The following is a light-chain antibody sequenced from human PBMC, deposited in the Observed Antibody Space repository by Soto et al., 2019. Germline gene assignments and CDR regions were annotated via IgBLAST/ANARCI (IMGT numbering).Light chain of an antibody. J-gene: IGLJ1*01. CDR3: CSYAGSYTYV. V-gene: IGLV2-11*01. Sequence: QSALTQPRSVSGSPGQSVTISCTGTSSVVGGYNYVSWYQQHPDKAPKLMIFDVNKRPSGVPDRFSGSKSGNTASLTISGLQAEDEADYYCCSYAGSYTYVFGIGTKVTVL. CDR1: SSVVGGYNY. CDR2: DVN.